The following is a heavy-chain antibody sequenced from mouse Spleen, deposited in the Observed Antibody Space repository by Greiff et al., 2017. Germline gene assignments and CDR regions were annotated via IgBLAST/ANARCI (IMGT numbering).Heavy chain of an antibody. CDR2: IWAGGST. CDR1: GFSLTSYG. V-gene: IGHV2-9*02. CDR3: ARELMAY. J-gene: IGHJ3*01. Sequence: QVQLKQSGPGLVAPSQSLSITCTVSGFSLTSYGVHWVRQPPGKGLEWLGVIWAGGSTNYNSALMSRLSISKDNSKSQVFLKMNSLQTDDTAMYYCARELMAYWGQGTLVTVSA.